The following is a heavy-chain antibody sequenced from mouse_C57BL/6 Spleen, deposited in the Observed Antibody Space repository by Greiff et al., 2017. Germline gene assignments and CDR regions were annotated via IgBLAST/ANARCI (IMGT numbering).Heavy chain of an antibody. V-gene: IGHV1-69*01. Sequence: QVQLQQSGAELVMPGASVKLSCKASGYTFTSYWMHWVKQRPGQGLEWIGEIDPSDSYTNYNQKFKGKSTLTVDKSSSTAYMQLSSLTSEDSAVYYCARREVYYGKEGYFDVWGTGTTVTVSS. J-gene: IGHJ1*03. CDR3: ARREVYYGKEGYFDV. CDR2: IDPSDSYT. D-gene: IGHD2-1*01. CDR1: GYTFTSYW.